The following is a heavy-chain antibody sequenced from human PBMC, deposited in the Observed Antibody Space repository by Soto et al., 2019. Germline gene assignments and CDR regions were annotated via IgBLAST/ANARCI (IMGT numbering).Heavy chain of an antibody. CDR2: IIPIFGTA. J-gene: IGHJ3*02. CDR3: AIPPPGYSYHLDPLDI. V-gene: IGHV1-69*13. CDR1: GGTFSSYA. D-gene: IGHD5-18*01. Sequence: SVKVSCKASGGTFSSYAISWVRQAPGQGLEWMGGIIPIFGTANYAQKFQGRVTITADESTSTAYMELSSLRSEDTAVYYCAIPPPGYSYHLDPLDISAQRTTVTVSS.